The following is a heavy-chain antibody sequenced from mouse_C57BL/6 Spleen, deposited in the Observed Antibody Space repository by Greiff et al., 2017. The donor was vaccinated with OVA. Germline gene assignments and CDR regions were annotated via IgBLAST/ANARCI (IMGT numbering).Heavy chain of an antibody. V-gene: IGHV14-2*01. Sequence: EVKLMESGAELVKPGASVKLSCTASGFNIKDYYMHWVKQRTEQGLEWIGRIDPEDGETKYAPKFQGKATITADTSSNTAYLQLSSLTSEDTAVYYCARSLAAQATALDYWGQGTTLTVSS. CDR1: GFNIKDYY. CDR2: IDPEDGET. J-gene: IGHJ2*01. CDR3: ARSLAAQATALDY. D-gene: IGHD3-2*02.